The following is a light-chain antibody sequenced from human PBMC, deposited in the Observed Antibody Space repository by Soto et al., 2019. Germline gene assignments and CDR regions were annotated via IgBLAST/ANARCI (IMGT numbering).Light chain of an antibody. CDR2: GAS. CDR3: QQYNNWPPWT. J-gene: IGKJ1*01. CDR1: QSVSSSY. V-gene: IGKV3-20*01. Sequence: EIVFTESPCTLSLSPGERASLSCRAIQSVSSSYLAWYQQKPGQAPRLLIYGASSRATGIPDRFSGSGSGTDFTLTISRLEPEDFAVYYCQQYNNWPPWTFGQGTKVDIK.